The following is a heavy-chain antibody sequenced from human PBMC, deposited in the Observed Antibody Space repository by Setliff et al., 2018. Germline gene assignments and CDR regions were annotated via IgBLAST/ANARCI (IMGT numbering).Heavy chain of an antibody. CDR3: ARGDYSNPCDY. V-gene: IGHV1-46*01. J-gene: IGHJ4*02. D-gene: IGHD4-4*01. CDR2: FNPSGGST. Sequence: ASVKVSCKASGYIFTSYYIHWVRQAPGQGLEWMGLFNPSGGSTKYAEKFQGRVTLTRDTSTSTVYLDLSSLRFEDTAIYYCARGDYSNPCDYWGQGALVTVSS. CDR1: GYIFTSYY.